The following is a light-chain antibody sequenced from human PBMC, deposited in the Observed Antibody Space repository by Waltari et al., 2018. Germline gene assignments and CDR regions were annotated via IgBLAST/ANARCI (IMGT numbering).Light chain of an antibody. CDR1: SGHSTNI. V-gene: IGLV4-69*01. CDR3: QTGGHGTWV. CDR2: VNSDGSH. J-gene: IGLJ3*02. Sequence: QLVLTQSPSASASLGASVKLTCTLSSGHSTNIIAWLQQQPEKGPRYLMNVNSDGSHNKGGGIPGRFSGSSSGAERYLTISSLQSEDEADYYCQTGGHGTWVFGGGTRLTVL.